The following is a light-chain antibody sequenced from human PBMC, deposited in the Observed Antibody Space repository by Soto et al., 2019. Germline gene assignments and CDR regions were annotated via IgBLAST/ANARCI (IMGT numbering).Light chain of an antibody. CDR3: GTWVSSLSAWV. V-gene: IGLV1-51*02. CDR1: SSNIGNNY. Sequence: QSVLTQPPSVSAAPGQTVTISCSGSSSNIGNNYVSWYQHLPGTAPKLLIYENDKRPSGIPDRFSGSKSGASATLGITGLQTGDEADYYCGTWVSSLSAWVFGGGTKVTVL. J-gene: IGLJ3*02. CDR2: END.